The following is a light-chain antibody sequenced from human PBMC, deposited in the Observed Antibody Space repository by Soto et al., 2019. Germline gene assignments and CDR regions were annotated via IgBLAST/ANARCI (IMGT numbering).Light chain of an antibody. CDR2: DAS. V-gene: IGKV3-11*01. CDR1: ESVDHY. J-gene: IGKJ4*01. Sequence: ETVLTQSPATLSLSPGERATLSCRASESVDHYLVWYQQKPGQAPRLLIYDASNRATGIPARFSGSGSGTDFTLTISSLEPEDFAVYYCQQRRNWPPLTFGGGTKVEI. CDR3: QQRRNWPPLT.